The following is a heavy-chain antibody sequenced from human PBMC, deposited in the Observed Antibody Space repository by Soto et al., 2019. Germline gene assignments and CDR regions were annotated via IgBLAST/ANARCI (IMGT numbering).Heavy chain of an antibody. V-gene: IGHV1-18*04. D-gene: IGHD1-26*01. CDR3: AREAGSGSSYPENY. CDR2: ISPYDGNT. CDR1: AYTFNYYV. J-gene: IGHJ4*02. Sequence: QVQLVQSGAEVKKPGASVKISCKASAYTFNYYVISWVRQAAGQGLEWLGWISPYDGNTTYAQRVQGRSTLTTDTDTTAAYMELRSLTFDDTAVYYCAREAGSGSSYPENYGGQGTLVTVSS.